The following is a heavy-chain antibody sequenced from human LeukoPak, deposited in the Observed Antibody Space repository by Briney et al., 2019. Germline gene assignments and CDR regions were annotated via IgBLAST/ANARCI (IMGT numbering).Heavy chain of an antibody. D-gene: IGHD3-10*01. J-gene: IGHJ4*02. V-gene: IGHV1-18*01. Sequence: ASVTVSFKASGYTFTNYGISWVRQAPGQGLEWMGWISDYNGNTNYAQKLQGRVTMTTDTSTSTAYMELRSLRSDDTAVYYCARDSFYGSGGYYKRFDYWGQGTLVTVSS. CDR3: ARDSFYGSGGYYKRFDY. CDR2: ISDYNGNT. CDR1: GYTFTNYG.